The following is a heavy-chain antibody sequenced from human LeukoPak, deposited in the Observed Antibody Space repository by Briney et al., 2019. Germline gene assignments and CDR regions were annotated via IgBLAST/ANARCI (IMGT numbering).Heavy chain of an antibody. D-gene: IGHD3-22*01. J-gene: IGHJ4*02. V-gene: IGHV3-21*01. CDR2: ISSSSSYI. Sequence: WGSLRLSCAASGFTFSSYGMNWVRQAPGKGLEWVSSISSSSSYIYYADSVKGRFTISRDNAKNSLYLQMNSLRAEDTAVYYCARGTYYYDSSGYYHSWGQGTLVTVSS. CDR1: GFTFSSYG. CDR3: ARGTYYYDSSGYYHS.